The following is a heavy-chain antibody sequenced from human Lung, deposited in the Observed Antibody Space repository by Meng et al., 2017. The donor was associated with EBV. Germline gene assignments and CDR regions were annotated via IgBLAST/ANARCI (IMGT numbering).Heavy chain of an antibody. CDR1: GGSFSGYY. V-gene: IGHV4-34*01. CDR3: ARPSIAVAGWDY. Sequence: QVRREQWGVGMLKRSETLTLTCAVYGGSFSGYYWSWIRQPPGKGLEWIGEISHSGSTNYNPSLKRRVTISLDTSKNQFSLKLSSVTAADTAVYYCARPSIAVAGWDYWGQGTLVTVSS. D-gene: IGHD6-19*01. CDR2: ISHSGST. J-gene: IGHJ4*02.